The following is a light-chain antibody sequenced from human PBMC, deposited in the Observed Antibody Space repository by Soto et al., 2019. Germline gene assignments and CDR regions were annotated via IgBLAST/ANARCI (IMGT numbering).Light chain of an antibody. V-gene: IGLV2-14*01. Sequence: QSALTQPASVSGSPGQSITISCTGTSSDVGGYNYVSWYQQHPGTAPKLMIYEVSNRPSGVSDRFSGSRSGNTASLTISGLQAEDESDYYCISYTSSSTWVFGGGNKVTVL. CDR3: ISYTSSSTWV. CDR2: EVS. J-gene: IGLJ3*02. CDR1: SSDVGGYNY.